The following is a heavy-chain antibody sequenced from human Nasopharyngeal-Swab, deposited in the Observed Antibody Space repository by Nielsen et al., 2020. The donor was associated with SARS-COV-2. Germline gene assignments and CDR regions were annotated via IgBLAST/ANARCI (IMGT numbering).Heavy chain of an antibody. J-gene: IGHJ3*02. CDR3: ARGPQLLYSSGRLTKKNAFDI. CDR2: INHSVST. Sequence: RQAPGKGLEWVGEINHSVSTNYSPSLKSRVTISVETSKNQFSLKLSSVTAADTAVYYCARGPQLLYSSGRLTKKNAFDIWGQGTMVTVSS. V-gene: IGHV4-34*01. D-gene: IGHD6-19*01.